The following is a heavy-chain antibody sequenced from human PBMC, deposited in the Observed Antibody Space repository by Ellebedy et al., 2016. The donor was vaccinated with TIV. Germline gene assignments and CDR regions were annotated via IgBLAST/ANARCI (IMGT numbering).Heavy chain of an antibody. J-gene: IGHJ5*02. CDR3: AHRRWEDTSGPLPQWFDP. CDR1: GFSLSTSGVG. CDR2: IYWDDYK. Sequence: SGPTLVKPTQTLTLTCTLSGFSLSTSGVGVGWIRQPPGKALEWLALIYWDDYKRYSPSLKSRLTITKDTSKNQVVLTMTNMDPVDTATYFCAHRRWEDTSGPLPQWFDPWGQGTLVTVSS. D-gene: IGHD3-22*01. V-gene: IGHV2-5*02.